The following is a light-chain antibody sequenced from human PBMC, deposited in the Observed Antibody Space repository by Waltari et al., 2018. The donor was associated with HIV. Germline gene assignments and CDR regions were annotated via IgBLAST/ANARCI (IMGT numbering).Light chain of an antibody. J-gene: IGKJ5*01. Sequence: EVVFTQSPSTLSLSQAETATLSCRASQNIGNYFAWYQQKPGQAPRLLIYDASTRASGIPARFSGSGSGTDFTLTISSLEPEDVAVYYCQQRSNWPPVTFGQGTRLEI. CDR1: QNIGNY. CDR2: DAS. CDR3: QQRSNWPPVT. V-gene: IGKV3-11*01.